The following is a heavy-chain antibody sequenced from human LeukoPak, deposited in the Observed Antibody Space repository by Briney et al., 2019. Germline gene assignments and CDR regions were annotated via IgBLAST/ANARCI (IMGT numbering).Heavy chain of an antibody. CDR2: IYHSGST. Sequence: SETLSLTCTVSGGSMSSYYWGWIRQPPGKGLEWIGSIYHSGSTYYNPSLKSRVTISVDTSKNQFSLTLNSVTAADTAVYYCARDQWELDNYFDPWGQGTLVTVSS. J-gene: IGHJ5*02. CDR3: ARDQWELDNYFDP. CDR1: GGSMSSYY. V-gene: IGHV4-38-2*02. D-gene: IGHD1-7*01.